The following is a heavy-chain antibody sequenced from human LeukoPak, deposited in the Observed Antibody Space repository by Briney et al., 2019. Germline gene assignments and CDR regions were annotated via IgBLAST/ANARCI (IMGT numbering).Heavy chain of an antibody. Sequence: PSETLSLTCTVSGGSISSSSYYWGWIRQPPGKGLEWIGSIYYSGSTYYNPSLKSRVTISVDTSKNQFSLKLSSVTAADTAVYYCARGGVGPLKPDSPPLYYYYMDVWGKGTTVTVSS. V-gene: IGHV4-39*07. CDR3: ARGGVGPLKPDSPPLYYYYMDV. CDR2: IYYSGST. J-gene: IGHJ6*03. D-gene: IGHD3-16*01. CDR1: GGSISSSSYY.